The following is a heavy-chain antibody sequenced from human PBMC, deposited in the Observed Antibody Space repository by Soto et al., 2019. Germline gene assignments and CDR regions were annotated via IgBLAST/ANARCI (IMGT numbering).Heavy chain of an antibody. CDR3: TRTPQLERRYYFYY. D-gene: IGHD1-1*01. CDR2: IRSKAYGGTT. CDR1: GFTFGDYA. J-gene: IGHJ4*02. V-gene: IGHV3-49*03. Sequence: GGSLRLSCTASGFTFGDYAMSWFRQAPGKGLEWVGFIRSKAYGGTTEYAASVKGRFTISRDDSKSIAYLQMNSLKTEDTAVYYCTRTPQLERRYYFYYWVQGTLVTVSS.